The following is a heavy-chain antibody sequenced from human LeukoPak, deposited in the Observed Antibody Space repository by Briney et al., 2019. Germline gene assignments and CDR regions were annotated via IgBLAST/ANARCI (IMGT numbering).Heavy chain of an antibody. CDR1: GVSISSHY. CDR2: IYYSGST. V-gene: IGHV4-59*08. Sequence: SETLSLTCTVSGVSISSHYWSWLRQPPGRGLEWIGYIYYSGSTNYNPSLKSRVTISGDKSKNQFSLKVSSAAAADEAVYYCTRPREYFDSSGYSNSDWYFDLWGRGTLVTVSS. J-gene: IGHJ2*01. CDR3: TRPREYFDSSGYSNSDWYFDL. D-gene: IGHD3-22*01.